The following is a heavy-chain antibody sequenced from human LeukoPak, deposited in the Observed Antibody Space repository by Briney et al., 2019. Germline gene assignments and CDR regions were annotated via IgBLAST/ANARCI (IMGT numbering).Heavy chain of an antibody. V-gene: IGHV3-33*01. CDR1: GFTFSSYG. J-gene: IGHJ4*02. D-gene: IGHD3-9*01. CDR2: IWYDGSNK. CDR3: ARGGDDILTGYNSPTSDY. Sequence: PGRSLRLSCAAAGFTFSSYGMHWVRQAPGKGLEWVAVIWYDGSNKYYADSVKGRFTISRDSSKNTLYLQMNSLRAEDTAVYYCARGGDDILTGYNSPTSDYWGQGTLVTVSS.